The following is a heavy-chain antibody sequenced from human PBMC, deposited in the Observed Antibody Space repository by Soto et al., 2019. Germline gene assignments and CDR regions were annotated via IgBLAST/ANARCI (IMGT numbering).Heavy chain of an antibody. Sequence: GESLKISCKGSGYSFTSYWIGWVRQMPAKGLEWMGIIYPGDSDTRYSPSFQGQVTISADKSISTAYLRWSSLKASDTAMYYCARQYYYDSSGYFAGFDYWGQGTLVTASS. CDR2: IYPGDSDT. CDR3: ARQYYYDSSGYFAGFDY. J-gene: IGHJ4*02. V-gene: IGHV5-51*01. D-gene: IGHD3-22*01. CDR1: GYSFTSYW.